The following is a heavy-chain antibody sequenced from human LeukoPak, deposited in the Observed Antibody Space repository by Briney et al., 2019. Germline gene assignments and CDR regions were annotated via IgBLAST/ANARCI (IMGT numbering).Heavy chain of an antibody. CDR2: IYYSGST. CDR1: GGSISSGDYY. D-gene: IGHD6-6*01. V-gene: IGHV4-30-4*08. Sequence: SETLSLTCTVSGGSISSGDYYWSWIRQPPGKGLAWIGYIYYSGSTYYNPSLKSRVTISVDTSKNQFSLKLTSVTAADTAVYYCARAFKWYSSSSVRAFDIWGQGTMVTVSS. J-gene: IGHJ3*02. CDR3: ARAFKWYSSSSVRAFDI.